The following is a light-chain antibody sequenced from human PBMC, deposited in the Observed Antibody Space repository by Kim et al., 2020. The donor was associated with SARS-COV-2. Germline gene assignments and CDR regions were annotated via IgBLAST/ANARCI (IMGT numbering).Light chain of an antibody. CDR2: AAS. V-gene: IGKV1-16*01. CDR3: QHYSSSPYT. Sequence: DIQMTQSPSSVSASVGDRVTISCRASQAIRNYLVWFQQKPGKAPKSLIFAASHLQSGVPSRFSGSGFGTDFTLTISSLQPEDFGTYYCQHYSSSPYTFGQGTKLEI. CDR1: QAIRNY. J-gene: IGKJ2*01.